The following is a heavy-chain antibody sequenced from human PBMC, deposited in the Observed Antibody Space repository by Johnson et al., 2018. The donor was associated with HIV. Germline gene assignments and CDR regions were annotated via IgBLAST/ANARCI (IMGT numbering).Heavy chain of an antibody. CDR1: GFTFSSYA. CDR2: ISGSGGST. Sequence: VQLVESGGGLVQPGGSLRLSCAASGFTFSSYAMSWVRQAPGKGLEWVSAISGSGGSTYYADSVKGRFTISRDNSKNTLYLQMNSLRAEDTAVYYCAREKPRLVQGVLDAFDIWGQGTMVTVSS. J-gene: IGHJ3*02. D-gene: IGHD3-10*01. V-gene: IGHV3-23*04. CDR3: AREKPRLVQGVLDAFDI.